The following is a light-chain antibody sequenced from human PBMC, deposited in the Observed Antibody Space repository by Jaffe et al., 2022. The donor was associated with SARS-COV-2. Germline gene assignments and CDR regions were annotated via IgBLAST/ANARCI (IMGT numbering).Light chain of an antibody. CDR3: SSYAGSSTV. Sequence: QSALTQPPSASGSPGQSVTISCTGTSNDVGGYNYVSWYQQHPGKAPKLMIYDVTKRPSGVPDRFSGSKSGNTASLTVSGLQAEDEADYYCSSYAGSSTVFGGGTKLTVL. CDR2: DVT. CDR1: SNDVGGYNY. V-gene: IGLV2-8*01. J-gene: IGLJ3*02.